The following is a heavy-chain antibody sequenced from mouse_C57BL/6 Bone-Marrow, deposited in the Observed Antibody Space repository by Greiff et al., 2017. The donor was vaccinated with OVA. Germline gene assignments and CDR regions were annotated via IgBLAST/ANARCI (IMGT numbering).Heavy chain of an antibody. V-gene: IGHV1-64*01. CDR1: GYTFTSYW. CDR2: IHPNSGST. Sequence: QVQLQQPGAELVKPGASVKLSCKASGYTFTSYWMHWVKQRPGQGLEWIGMIHPNSGSTNYNETFKSKATLTVDTSSSTAYMQRSSMTSEDAAVYYAATVRRGFDYWGPGTTLTVSS. CDR3: ATVRRGFDY. D-gene: IGHD1-2*01. J-gene: IGHJ2*01.